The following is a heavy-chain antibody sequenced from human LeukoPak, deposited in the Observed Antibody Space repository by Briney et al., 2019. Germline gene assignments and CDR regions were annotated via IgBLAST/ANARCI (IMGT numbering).Heavy chain of an antibody. D-gene: IGHD2-15*01. CDR3: AKGLRYCSGVTCYKDNY. CDR2: ISSSSSYI. V-gene: IGHV3-21*04. CDR1: GFTFSSYS. J-gene: IGHJ4*02. Sequence: GGSLRLSCAASGFTFSSYSMTWVRQAPGKGLEWVSSISSSSSYIYYADSVKGRFTISRDNAKNSLYLQMNSLRAEDTAVYYCAKGLRYCSGVTCYKDNYWGQGTLVTVSS.